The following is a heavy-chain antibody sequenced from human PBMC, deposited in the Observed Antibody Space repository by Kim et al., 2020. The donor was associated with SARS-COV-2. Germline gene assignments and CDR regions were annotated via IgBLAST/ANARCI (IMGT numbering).Heavy chain of an antibody. Sequence: SLKSRVTISVDTSKNQFSLKLGSVTAADTAVYYCARDRGSGNNAQGYFDYWGQGTLVTVSS. D-gene: IGHD3-10*01. V-gene: IGHV4-31*02. J-gene: IGHJ4*02. CDR3: ARDRGSGNNAQGYFDY.